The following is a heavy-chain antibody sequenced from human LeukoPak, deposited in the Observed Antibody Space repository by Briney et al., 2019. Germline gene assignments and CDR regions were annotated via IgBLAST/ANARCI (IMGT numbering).Heavy chain of an antibody. CDR3: ARGVAVTTYYFDY. D-gene: IGHD6-19*01. CDR2: IFESGST. CDR1: GASISSGGYS. J-gene: IGHJ4*02. V-gene: IGHV4-30-2*01. Sequence: RTSESLSLTCAVSGASISSGGYSWSWIRQPPGKGLEWIGYIFESGSTYYNPSLKSRVTISVDTSKNQFSLKLSSVTAADTAVYYCARGVAVTTYYFDYWGQGTLVTVSS.